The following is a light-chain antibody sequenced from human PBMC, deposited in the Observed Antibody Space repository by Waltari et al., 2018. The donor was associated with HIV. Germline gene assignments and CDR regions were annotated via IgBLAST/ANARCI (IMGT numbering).Light chain of an antibody. V-gene: IGLV3-1*01. CDR1: DLGDKF. CDR2: QDS. CDR3: QAWDSTTVV. J-gene: IGLJ2*01. Sequence: SYDLTQPPSVSVSPGQTVSISCSGDDLGDKFACWYQQKPGQSPVLVIYQDSKRPSGIPERFSGSTSGSTATLTISGTQTMDEADYYCQAWDSTTVVFGGGTKLTVL.